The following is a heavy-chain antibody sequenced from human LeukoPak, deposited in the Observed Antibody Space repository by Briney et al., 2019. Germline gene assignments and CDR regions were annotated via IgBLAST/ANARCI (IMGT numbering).Heavy chain of an antibody. V-gene: IGHV3-23*01. J-gene: IGHJ4*02. CDR1: GFTFSSYA. CDR2: ISGSGGST. Sequence: AGGSLRLSCAASGFTFSSYAMSWVRQAPGKGLEWVSAISGSGGSTYYADSVKGRFTISRDNSKNTLYLQMNSLRAEDTAVYYCAKDSYGDYVGYYFDYWGQGTLVTVS. CDR3: AKDSYGDYVGYYFDY. D-gene: IGHD4-17*01.